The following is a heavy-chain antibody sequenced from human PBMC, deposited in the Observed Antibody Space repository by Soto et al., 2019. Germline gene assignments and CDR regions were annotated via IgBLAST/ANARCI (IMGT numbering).Heavy chain of an antibody. CDR1: GFTFSSYA. V-gene: IGHV3-23*01. CDR2: ISGSGGST. CDR3: ANENGSRSSWFDFDY. Sequence: EVQLLESGGGLVQPGGSLRLSCAASGFTFSSYAMSWVRQAPGKGLEWVSAISGSGGSTYYADSVKGRFTISRANSKNTLSLQMTSLRAEDTAVYYSANENGSRSSWFDFDYWGQGTLVTLSS. D-gene: IGHD6-13*01. J-gene: IGHJ4*02.